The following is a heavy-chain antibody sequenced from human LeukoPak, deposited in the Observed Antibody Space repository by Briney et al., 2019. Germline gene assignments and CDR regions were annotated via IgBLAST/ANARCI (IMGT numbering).Heavy chain of an antibody. CDR3: ARFRSNWPAYYYMDV. J-gene: IGHJ6*03. CDR1: GASNTSFY. Sequence: SETLSLTCFVSGASNTSFYWTWIRQSPEKGLEWIGHVHNSGTTSYNPALKSRITISLDTSKNQVSLKLTSVTAADTAVYYCARFRSNWPAYYYMDVWGKGTTVTISS. V-gene: IGHV4-59*01. D-gene: IGHD6-13*01. CDR2: VHNSGTT.